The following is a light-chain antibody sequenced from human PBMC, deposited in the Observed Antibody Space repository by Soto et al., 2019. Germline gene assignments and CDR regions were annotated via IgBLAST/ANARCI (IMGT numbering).Light chain of an antibody. V-gene: IGKV3D-15*01. J-gene: IGKJ4*01. CDR1: QSVSSSY. Sequence: EIVLTQSPGTLSFSPGERATLSCRASQSVSSSYLAWYQQKPGQAPGLLIYDASTRATGIPARFSGSGSGTEFTLTISSLLSEDFAVYSCQQYNNWPLTFGGGTKVDI. CDR3: QQYNNWPLT. CDR2: DAS.